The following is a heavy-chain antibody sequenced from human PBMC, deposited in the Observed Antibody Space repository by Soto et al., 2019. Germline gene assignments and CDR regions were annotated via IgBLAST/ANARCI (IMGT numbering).Heavy chain of an antibody. CDR1: GFTFSSYA. CDR2: IYYSGST. D-gene: IGHD5-12*01. J-gene: IGHJ4*02. V-gene: IGHV4-59*12. Sequence: LRPSCAASGFTFSSYAMPXVRHPPGKGLEWIGYIYYSGSTNYNPSLKSRVTISVDTSKNQFSLKLSSVTAADTAVYYCARWWLGGYDSYFDYWGQGALVTVSS. CDR3: ARWWLGGYDSYFDY.